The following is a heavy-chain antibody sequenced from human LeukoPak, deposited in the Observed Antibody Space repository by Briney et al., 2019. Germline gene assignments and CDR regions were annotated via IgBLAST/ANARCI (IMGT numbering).Heavy chain of an antibody. Sequence: PGGSLRLSCAASGFTYSDYGMHWVRQAPGRGLEWVAFILNDGTWEYYPDSVKGRLTISRDNSRNTLYQQMNSVRLEDTAIYYCVKGGSISHNWFDSWGQGTLVTVSS. J-gene: IGHJ5*01. V-gene: IGHV3-30*02. CDR1: GFTYSDYG. CDR2: ILNDGTWE. D-gene: IGHD3-16*01. CDR3: VKGGSISHNWFDS.